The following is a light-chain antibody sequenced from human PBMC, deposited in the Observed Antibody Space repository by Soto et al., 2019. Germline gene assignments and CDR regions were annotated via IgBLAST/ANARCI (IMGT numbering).Light chain of an antibody. CDR2: AAS. V-gene: IGKV1-9*01. CDR3: QQLNSYPFT. J-gene: IGKJ4*01. Sequence: DIQLTQSPSFLSASVGDRFTITCRASQGISSFLAWYQQKPGKAPKLLIYAASTLQSGVPSRFSGSGSGTEFTLTISSLQPEDFATYYCQQLNSYPFTFGGGTTGDIK. CDR1: QGISSF.